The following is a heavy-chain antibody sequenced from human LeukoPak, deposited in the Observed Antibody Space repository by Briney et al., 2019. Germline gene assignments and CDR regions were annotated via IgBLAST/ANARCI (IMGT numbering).Heavy chain of an antibody. D-gene: IGHD1-1*01. J-gene: IGHJ5*02. CDR2: ITPIFGTA. Sequence: ASVKVSCKASGGTFSSYAISWVRQAPGQGLEWMGGITPIFGTANYAQKFQGRVTITADKSTSTAYMELSSLRSEDTAVYYCARDWGTTGTTGWFDPWGQGTLVTVSS. CDR3: ARDWGTTGTTGWFDP. CDR1: GGTFSSYA. V-gene: IGHV1-69*06.